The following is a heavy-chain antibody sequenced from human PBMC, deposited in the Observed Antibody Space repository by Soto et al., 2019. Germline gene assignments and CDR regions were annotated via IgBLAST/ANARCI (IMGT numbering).Heavy chain of an antibody. D-gene: IGHD5-12*01. J-gene: IGHJ4*02. CDR2: IKQDGSEK. Sequence: EVQLVESGGGLVQPGGSLRISCAASGFTFSSYWMSWVRQAPGKGLEWVANIKQDGSEKDYVDSVKGRFTISRDNANNSLYLQMNSLRAEDTAVYDCARYNFRNTAWVAANPEYYFDYCGQGTLVTVSS. CDR1: GFTFSSYW. V-gene: IGHV3-7*03. CDR3: ARYNFRNTAWVAANPEYYFDY.